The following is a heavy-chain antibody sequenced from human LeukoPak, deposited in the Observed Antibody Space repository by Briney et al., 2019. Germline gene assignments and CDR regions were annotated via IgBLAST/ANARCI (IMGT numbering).Heavy chain of an antibody. CDR1: GYTFTASY. D-gene: IGHD1/OR15-1a*01. V-gene: IGHV1-2*06. J-gene: IGHJ4*02. Sequence: ASVKVSCKASGYTFTASYMHWVRQALGQGLEWVGRINPSSGVTDYAQNFQGRVTMTRDTSITTAYMELTSLRSDDTAVYYCASGTTERIDYWGQGTLVTVSS. CDR2: INPSSGVT. CDR3: ASGTTERIDY.